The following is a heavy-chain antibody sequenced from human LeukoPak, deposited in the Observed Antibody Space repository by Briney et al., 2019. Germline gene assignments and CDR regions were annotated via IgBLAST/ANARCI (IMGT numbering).Heavy chain of an antibody. J-gene: IGHJ6*02. V-gene: IGHV1-18*01. D-gene: IGHD2-2*01. CDR3: ARDRYCSSTSCYGGYWYYYYYYGMDV. CDR1: GYTFTSYG. Sequence: ASVKVSCKASGYTFTSYGISWVRQAPGQGLEWMRWISAYNGNTNYAQKLQGRVTMTTDTSTSTAYMELRSLRSDDTAVYYCARDRYCSSTSCYGGYWYYYYYYGMDVWGQGTTVTVSS. CDR2: ISAYNGNT.